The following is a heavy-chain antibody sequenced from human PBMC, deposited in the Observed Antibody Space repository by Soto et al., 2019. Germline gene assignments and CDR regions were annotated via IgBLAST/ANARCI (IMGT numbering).Heavy chain of an antibody. V-gene: IGHV3-9*01. CDR1: GFTFDDYA. CDR3: AKDISGAVAGDFDY. J-gene: IGHJ4*02. Sequence: DVQLVESGGGLVQPGRSLRLSCAASGFTFDDYAMHWVRQAPGKGLEWVSGISWNSGSIGYADSVKGRFTISRDNAKNSLYLQMNSLRAEDTALYYCAKDISGAVAGDFDYWGQGTLVTVSS. CDR2: ISWNSGSI. D-gene: IGHD6-19*01.